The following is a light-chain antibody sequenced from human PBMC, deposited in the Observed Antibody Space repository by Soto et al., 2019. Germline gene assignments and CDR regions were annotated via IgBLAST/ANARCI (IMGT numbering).Light chain of an antibody. V-gene: IGLV1-40*01. Sequence: QSVLTQPPSVSGAPGERVIISCTGSSSNIGAGRDVHWYRQFPGEAPKFLISDSNHRSSGVPDRFSVSKSGASASLAITGLRPEDEGDYFCQSYGTSLSGLYVFGTGTKVTVL. CDR3: QSYGTSLSGLYV. CDR2: DSN. J-gene: IGLJ1*01. CDR1: SSNIGAGRD.